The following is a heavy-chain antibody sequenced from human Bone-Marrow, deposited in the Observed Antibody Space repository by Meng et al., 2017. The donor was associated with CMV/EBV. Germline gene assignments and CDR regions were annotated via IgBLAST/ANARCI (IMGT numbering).Heavy chain of an antibody. CDR2: INWNGGSA. J-gene: IGHJ4*02. CDR1: GFTFSSYA. Sequence: GGSLRLSCAASGFTFSSYAMSWVRQGPGKGLEWVSGINWNGGSAGYADSVKGRFTISRDNAKNSLYLQMNSLRPEDTAVYYCARDGMWVELDSRRGEKDYWGQGLLVTVSS. V-gene: IGHV3-20*04. D-gene: IGHD1-7*01. CDR3: ARDGMWVELDSRRGEKDY.